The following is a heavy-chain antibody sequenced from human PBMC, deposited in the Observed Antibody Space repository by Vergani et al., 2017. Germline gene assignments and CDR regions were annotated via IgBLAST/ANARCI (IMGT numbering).Heavy chain of an antibody. J-gene: IGHJ4*02. CDR3: GKDHSESYTTYYSFSSGPEFDS. V-gene: IGHV3-33*03. D-gene: IGHD3-3*01. CDR2: IWYDGATR. Sequence: QVQLVESGGNVVQSGTSLRLSCAASGFSFGSYGMHWVRQAPGKGLEWVAVIWYDGATRYMADAVKGRFTISRDNSKNTVNLQMNRLRADDTAVYFCGKDHSESYTTYYSFSSGPEFDSRAQGTLVTVAA. CDR1: GFSFGSYG.